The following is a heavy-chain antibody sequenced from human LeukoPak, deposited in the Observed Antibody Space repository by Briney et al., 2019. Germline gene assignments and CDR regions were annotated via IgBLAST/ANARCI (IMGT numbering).Heavy chain of an antibody. CDR2: ISAYNGNT. J-gene: IGHJ4*02. CDR3: AREYPDYYDSSGIFDY. Sequence: ASVKVSCKASGYTFTSYGISWVRQAPGQGLEWMGWISAYNGNTNYAQKLQGRVTMTTDTSTSTAYMELRSLRSDGTAVYYCAREYPDYYDSSGIFDYWGQGTLVTVSS. CDR1: GYTFTSYG. V-gene: IGHV1-18*01. D-gene: IGHD3-22*01.